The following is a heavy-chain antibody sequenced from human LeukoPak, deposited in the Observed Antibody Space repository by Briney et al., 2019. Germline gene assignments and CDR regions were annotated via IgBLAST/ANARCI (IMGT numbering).Heavy chain of an antibody. CDR1: GFTFSSYS. J-gene: IGHJ5*02. Sequence: GGSLRLSCAASGFTFSSYSMNWVRQAPGKGLEWVSYISSSSSTIYYADSVKGRFTISRDNAKNSLYLQMNSLRAEDTAVYYCARDSPPTYGGSYYTSLFWFDPWGQGTLVTVSS. CDR2: ISSSSSTI. CDR3: ARDSPPTYGGSYYTSLFWFDP. D-gene: IGHD1-26*01. V-gene: IGHV3-48*01.